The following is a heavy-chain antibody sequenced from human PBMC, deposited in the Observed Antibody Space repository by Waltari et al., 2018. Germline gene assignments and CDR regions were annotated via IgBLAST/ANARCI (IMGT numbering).Heavy chain of an antibody. Sequence: QLQLQESGPGLVKPSETLSLTCTVPGGSISSSRYYWGWIRQPPGKGLEWIGSIYYSGSTYYNPSLKSRVTISVDTSKNQFSLKLSSVTAADTAVYYCAQGGDTIFGVVIFDYWGQGTLVTVSS. CDR2: IYYSGST. J-gene: IGHJ4*02. V-gene: IGHV4-39*01. CDR3: AQGGDTIFGVVIFDY. CDR1: GGSISSSRYY. D-gene: IGHD3-3*01.